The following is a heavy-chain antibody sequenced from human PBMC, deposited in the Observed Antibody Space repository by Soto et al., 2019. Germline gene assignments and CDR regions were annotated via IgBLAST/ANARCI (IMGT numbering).Heavy chain of an antibody. D-gene: IGHD3-16*02. V-gene: IGHV3-21*01. CDR2: ISSSSSYI. CDR3: ARDPVVYDTFGGVIETTDY. CDR1: GFTFSSYS. Sequence: PGGSLRLSCAASGFTFSSYSMNWVRQAPGKGLEWVSSISSSSSYIYYADSVKGRFTISRDNAKNSLYLQMNSLRAEDTAVYYCARDPVVYDTFGGVIETTDYWGQGTLVTVSS. J-gene: IGHJ4*02.